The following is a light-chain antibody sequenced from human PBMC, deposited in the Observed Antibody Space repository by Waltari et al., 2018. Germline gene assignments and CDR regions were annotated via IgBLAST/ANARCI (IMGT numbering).Light chain of an antibody. CDR1: ANDIGSRDL. CDR2: EVN. Sequence: QSALTQPASVSGSPGQSITISCTGTANDIGSRDLVSWYQHLPGKAPRLIIYEVNKRPSGVSNLFSGSKSGNTASLTISGLQTGDEADYYCCSHAFTTILAFGGGTSLTVL. CDR3: CSHAFTTILA. J-gene: IGLJ2*01. V-gene: IGLV2-23*02.